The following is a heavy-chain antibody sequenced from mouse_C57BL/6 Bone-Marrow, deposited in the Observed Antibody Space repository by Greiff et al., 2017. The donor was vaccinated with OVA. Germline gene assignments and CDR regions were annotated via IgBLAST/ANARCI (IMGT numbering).Heavy chain of an antibody. CDR1: GYTFTGYW. V-gene: IGHV1-9*01. CDR3: ARKGLGSSYPAWFAY. Sequence: VQLVESGAELMKPGASVKLSCKATGYTFTGYWIEWVKQRPGHGLEWIGEILPGRGSTNYNEKFKGKATFTADTSSNTAYMQLSSLTTEDSAIYYCARKGLGSSYPAWFAYWGQGTLVTVSA. D-gene: IGHD1-1*01. CDR2: ILPGRGST. J-gene: IGHJ3*01.